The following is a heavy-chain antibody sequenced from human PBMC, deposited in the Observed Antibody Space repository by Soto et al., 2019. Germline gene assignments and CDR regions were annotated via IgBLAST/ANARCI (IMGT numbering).Heavy chain of an antibody. CDR1: CGSFSGYY. CDR2: IGHSGGT. J-gene: IGHJ4*02. V-gene: IGHV4-34*01. CDR3: ARHGGYYFDY. Sequence: SETLSLTCAVYCGSFSGYYWSWIRQPPGKRLEWIGEIGHSGGTVYNPSLESRVTISEDSSDNRFSLTLTSVTAADTAVYYCARHGGYYFDYWGQGAPVTVSS. D-gene: IGHD3-16*01.